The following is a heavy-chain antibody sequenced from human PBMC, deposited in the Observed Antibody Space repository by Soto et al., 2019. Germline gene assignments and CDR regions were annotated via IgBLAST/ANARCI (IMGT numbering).Heavy chain of an antibody. V-gene: IGHV1-8*01. CDR1: GYTFTSYD. CDR3: ARRGYSSSWYYYYYYGMDV. D-gene: IGHD6-13*01. J-gene: IGHJ6*02. Sequence: QVQLVQSGAEVKKPGAPVKVSYKASGYTFTSYDINWVRQATGQGLEWMGWMNPNSGNTGYAQKFQGRVTMTRNTSISTAYMELSSLRSEDTAVYYCARRGYSSSWYYYYYYGMDVWGQGTTVTVSS. CDR2: MNPNSGNT.